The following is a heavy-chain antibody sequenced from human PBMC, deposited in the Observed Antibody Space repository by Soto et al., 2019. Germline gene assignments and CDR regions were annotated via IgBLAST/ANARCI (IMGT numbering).Heavy chain of an antibody. J-gene: IGHJ4*02. CDR1: GYSFTAYW. CDR3: TRRASSSFYHFDF. V-gene: IGHV5-10-1*01. CDR2: IDPSDSYV. D-gene: IGHD2-2*01. Sequence: GESLKISCQASGYSFTAYWITWVRQMPGKGLEWMATIDPSDSYVDYSPSFRGHVTFSVDRSITTVYLQWNSLKASDSAMYFCTRRASSSFYHFDFWGQGALVTVSS.